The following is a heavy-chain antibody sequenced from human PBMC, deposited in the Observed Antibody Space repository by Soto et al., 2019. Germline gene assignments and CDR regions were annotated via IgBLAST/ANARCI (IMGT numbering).Heavy chain of an antibody. CDR2: INAGNGNT. CDR3: ARSAISPFGGLIGPFDY. CDR1: GYTFTGSA. J-gene: IGHJ4*02. Sequence: QVQLVQSGAEEKKPGASVKVSCKASGYTFTGSAMHWVRQAPGQMLEWMGWINAGNGNTKHSQKFQGRVTITRDTSASTAYMELSSLRSEDTAVYYCARSAISPFGGLIGPFDYCGQGNLVTVSS. D-gene: IGHD3-16*02. V-gene: IGHV1-3*05.